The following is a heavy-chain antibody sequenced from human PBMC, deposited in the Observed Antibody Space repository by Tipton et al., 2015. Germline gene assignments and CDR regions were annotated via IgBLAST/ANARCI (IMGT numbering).Heavy chain of an antibody. CDR2: IQYSGST. J-gene: IGHJ4*02. CDR1: SDSISKYY. Sequence: TLSLTCSVSSDSISKYYWSWIRQPPGKELEWIGYIQYSGSTNYNPSLKSRVTISVDTSKTQFSLNLRSVTAADTAIYYCTRASFMREADFDYWGQGTLVTVSS. CDR3: TRASFMREADFDY. V-gene: IGHV4-59*01. D-gene: IGHD3-16*01.